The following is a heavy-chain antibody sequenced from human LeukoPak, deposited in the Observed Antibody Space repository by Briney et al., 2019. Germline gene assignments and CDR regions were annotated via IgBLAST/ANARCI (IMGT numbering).Heavy chain of an antibody. J-gene: IGHJ4*02. V-gene: IGHV3-33*01. CDR2: IWYDGSNK. Sequence: PGGSLRLSCAASGSTFSSYGMHWVRQAPGKGLEWVAVIWYDGSNKYYADSVKGRFTISRDNSKNTLYLQMNSLRAEDTAVYYCARSLTIVTPFDYWGQGTLVTVSS. CDR3: ARSLTIVTPFDY. D-gene: IGHD5-18*01. CDR1: GSTFSSYG.